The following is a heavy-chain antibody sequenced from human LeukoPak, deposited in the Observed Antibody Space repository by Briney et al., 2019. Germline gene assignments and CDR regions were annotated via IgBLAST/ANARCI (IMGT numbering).Heavy chain of an antibody. CDR3: ARGGPPDIAATGTSNLDY. J-gene: IGHJ4*02. CDR2: INPSGGST. CDR1: GYTFTSYY. Sequence: GASVKVSCKASGYTFTSYYMHWVRQAPGQGLEWMGIINPSGGSTSYAQKFQGRVTMTRDMSTSTVYMELSSLRSEDTAVYYCARGGPPDIAATGTSNLDYWGQGTLVTVSS. D-gene: IGHD6-13*01. V-gene: IGHV1-46*01.